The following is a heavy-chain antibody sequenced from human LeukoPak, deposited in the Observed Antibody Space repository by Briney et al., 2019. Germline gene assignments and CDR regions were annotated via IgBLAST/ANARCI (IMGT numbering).Heavy chain of an antibody. J-gene: IGHJ4*02. Sequence: ASVKVSCKASGYTFTGYYMHWVRQAPGQGLEWMGWINPNSGGTNYAQKFQGRVTMTRDTSISTAYMELSRLRSDDTAVYYCAREPKNWGLLDYWARGPLVTVSS. CDR1: GYTFTGYY. CDR2: INPNSGGT. CDR3: AREPKNWGLLDY. V-gene: IGHV1-2*02. D-gene: IGHD7-27*01.